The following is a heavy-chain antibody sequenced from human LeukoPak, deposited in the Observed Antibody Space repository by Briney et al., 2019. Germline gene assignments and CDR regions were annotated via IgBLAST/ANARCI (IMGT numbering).Heavy chain of an antibody. V-gene: IGHV4-34*01. CDR3: ARGRRYYDSSGYYSTRSRLYNWFDP. D-gene: IGHD3-22*01. J-gene: IGHJ5*02. CDR2: INHSGST. CDR1: GGSFSGYY. Sequence: PSETLSLTCAVYGGSFSGYYWSWIRQPPGKGLEWIGEINHSGSTNYNPSLKSRVTISVDTSKNQFSLKLSSVTAADTAVYYCARGRRYYDSSGYYSTRSRLYNWFDPWGQGTLVTVSS.